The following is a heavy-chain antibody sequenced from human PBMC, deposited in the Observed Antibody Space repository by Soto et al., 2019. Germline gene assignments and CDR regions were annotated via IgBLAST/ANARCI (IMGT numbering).Heavy chain of an antibody. CDR2: ISGSGGST. D-gene: IGHD2-2*01. Sequence: VGLLRLSCAASGFNINNYGMRWVRQAPVNVLEWVSAISGSGGSTYYADSVKGRFTISRDNSKNTLYLQMKSLRAEDTAVYYCANASALVVPASRYYFYYGMDVWGQGTTVSLSS. V-gene: IGHV3-23*01. CDR1: GFNINNYG. J-gene: IGHJ6*01. CDR3: ANASALVVPASRYYFYYGMDV.